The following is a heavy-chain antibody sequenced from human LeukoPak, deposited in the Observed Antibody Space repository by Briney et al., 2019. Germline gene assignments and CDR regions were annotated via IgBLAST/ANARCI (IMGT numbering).Heavy chain of an antibody. D-gene: IGHD5/OR15-5a*01. J-gene: IGHJ4*02. CDR3: AKVWRLSTGYFDY. V-gene: IGHV3-23*01. CDR2: ISGSGGST. Sequence: PGGSLRLSCAASGFTFSSYAMSWVRQAPGKGLEWISAISGSGGSTYYADSVKGRFTITRDNSKNTLYLQMNSLRAEDTAVYYCAKVWRLSTGYFDYWGQGTLVTVSS. CDR1: GFTFSSYA.